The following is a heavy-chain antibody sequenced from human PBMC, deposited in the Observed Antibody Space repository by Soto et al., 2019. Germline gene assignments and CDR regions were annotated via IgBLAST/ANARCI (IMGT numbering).Heavy chain of an antibody. D-gene: IGHD6-19*01. J-gene: IGHJ6*02. CDR1: GFTFSSYG. V-gene: IGHV3-33*01. CDR2: IWYDGSNK. CDR3: ARDSIAVAGPLGMAV. Sequence: QVQLVASGGGVVQPGRSLRLSCAASGFTFSSYGMHWVRQAPGKGLEWVAVIWYDGSNKYYADSVKGRFTISRDNSKNTRDLQMNSLRAEDTAVYYGARDSIAVAGPLGMAVWGQGSTVTVSS.